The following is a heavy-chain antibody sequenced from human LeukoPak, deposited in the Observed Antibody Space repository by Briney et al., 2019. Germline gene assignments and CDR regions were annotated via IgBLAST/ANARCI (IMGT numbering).Heavy chain of an antibody. J-gene: IGHJ4*02. CDR3: AKDVYNKAFDY. CDR1: GFTFSSYA. Sequence: PGGSLRLSCAASGFTFSSYAMSWVRQAPGKGLEWVSAISDSGGSTYYVESVKGRFTISRDGSKNTLYLQMNSLRAEDTAIYYCAKDVYNKAFDYGGQGTLVTVSS. V-gene: IGHV3-23*01. CDR2: ISDSGGST. D-gene: IGHD5-24*01.